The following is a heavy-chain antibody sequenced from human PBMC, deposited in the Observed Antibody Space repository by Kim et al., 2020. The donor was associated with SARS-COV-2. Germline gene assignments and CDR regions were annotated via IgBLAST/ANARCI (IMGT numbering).Heavy chain of an antibody. Sequence: GGSLRLSCAASGFTFDDYAMHWVRQAPGKGLEWVSGISWNSGSIGYADSVKGRFTISRDNAKNSLYLQMNSLRAEDTALYYCAKDLTGGHDYRAGAFDIWGQGTMVTVSS. CDR2: ISWNSGSI. J-gene: IGHJ3*02. CDR3: AKDLTGGHDYRAGAFDI. V-gene: IGHV3-9*01. D-gene: IGHD2-8*02. CDR1: GFTFDDYA.